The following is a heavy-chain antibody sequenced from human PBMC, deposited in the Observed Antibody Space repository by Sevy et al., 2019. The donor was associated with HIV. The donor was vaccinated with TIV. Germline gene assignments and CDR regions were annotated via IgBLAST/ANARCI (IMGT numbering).Heavy chain of an antibody. CDR1: GFTFSSYN. J-gene: IGHJ4*02. Sequence: GGSLRLSCAASGFTFSSYNMNWVRQAPGKGLEWVSSISSSSSYKYYADSVKGRFTISRDNAKNSLYLQMNSLRAEDTAVYYCAKNIVVVPAAPSCFYYWGQGTLVTVSS. CDR3: AKNIVVVPAAPSCFYY. V-gene: IGHV3-21*01. D-gene: IGHD2-2*01. CDR2: ISSSSSYK.